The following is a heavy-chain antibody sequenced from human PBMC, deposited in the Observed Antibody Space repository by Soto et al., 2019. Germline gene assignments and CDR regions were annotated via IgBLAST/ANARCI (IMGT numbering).Heavy chain of an antibody. D-gene: IGHD6-13*01. V-gene: IGHV4-4*02. Sequence: SETLSLTCAVSGGSISSSNWWSWVRQPPGKGLEWIGEIYHSGSTNYNPSLKSRVTISVDKSKNQFSLKLSSVTAADTAVYYCARQYSSSWYGYYYGMDVWGQGTTVTVSS. CDR3: ARQYSSSWYGYYYGMDV. CDR2: IYHSGST. CDR1: GGSISSSNW. J-gene: IGHJ6*02.